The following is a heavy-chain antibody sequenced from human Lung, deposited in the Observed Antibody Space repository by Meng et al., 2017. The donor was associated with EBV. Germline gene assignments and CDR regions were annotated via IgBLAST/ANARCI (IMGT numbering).Heavy chain of an antibody. Sequence: LKESGPTLVKPTQTLTLTCTCSGFSVNASRVGVGWVRQPPGKALEWLALIYWDDDKRYNPSLTNKVSISKDNPKNHVLPRVTNMETVDTATYFCVHMGTDILTGYYRPHFDHWGPGALVTVSS. CDR2: IYWDDDK. CDR1: GFSVNASRVG. D-gene: IGHD3-9*01. V-gene: IGHV2-5*02. CDR3: VHMGTDILTGYYRPHFDH. J-gene: IGHJ4*01.